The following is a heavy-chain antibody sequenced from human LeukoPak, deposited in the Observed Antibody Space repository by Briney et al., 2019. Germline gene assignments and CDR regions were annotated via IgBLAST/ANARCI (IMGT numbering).Heavy chain of an antibody. J-gene: IGHJ4*02. Sequence: SGTLSLTCAVYGGSFSGYYWSWIRQPPGKGLEWIGEINHSGSTNYNPSLKSRVTISVDTSKNQFSLKLSSVTAADTAVYYCAREGLSAAAFDYWGQGTLVTVSS. CDR2: INHSGST. V-gene: IGHV4-34*01. D-gene: IGHD6-13*01. CDR1: GGSFSGYY. CDR3: AREGLSAAAFDY.